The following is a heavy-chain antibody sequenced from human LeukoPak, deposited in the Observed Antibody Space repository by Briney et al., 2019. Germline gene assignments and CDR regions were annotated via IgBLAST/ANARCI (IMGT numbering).Heavy chain of an antibody. CDR1: GGSISSYC. Sequence: SETLSLTCTVSGGSISSYCWSWIRQPPGKGLEWIGYISYSGSTNYNPSLKSRVTISVDTSKDQFSLKLSSVTAADTAIYYCARLYSSSLGRVFDYWGQGTLVTVSS. D-gene: IGHD6-13*01. J-gene: IGHJ4*02. CDR2: ISYSGST. CDR3: ARLYSSSLGRVFDY. V-gene: IGHV4-59*01.